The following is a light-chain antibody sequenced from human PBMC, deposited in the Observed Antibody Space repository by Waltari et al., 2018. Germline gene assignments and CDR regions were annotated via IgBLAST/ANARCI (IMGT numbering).Light chain of an antibody. Sequence: QSVLTQPPSVSGAPGQRVTISCTGSSSNIGAGYDVHWYQQPPGTAPKLLMYGNSNRPSGVPDRFSGSKAGTSASLAITGLQAEDEADYYCQSHDSSLSGSRVFGGGTKLTVL. CDR2: GNS. CDR1: SSNIGAGYD. J-gene: IGLJ2*01. V-gene: IGLV1-40*01. CDR3: QSHDSSLSGSRV.